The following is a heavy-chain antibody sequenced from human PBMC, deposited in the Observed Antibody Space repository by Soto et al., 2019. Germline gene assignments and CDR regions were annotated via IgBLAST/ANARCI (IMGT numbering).Heavy chain of an antibody. CDR2: IDSHGTIT. CDR3: ASLSAPVDY. CDR1: RFSFSNYW. J-gene: IGHJ4*02. Sequence: GGSLRLSCAASRFSFSNYWMHWVRHSPGKGLVWVSHIDSHGTITAYADSVRGRFTISRDNTKNTLYLQMNNVRADDTGVYHCASLSAPVDYWGQGTLVTVSS. D-gene: IGHD6-6*01. V-gene: IGHV3-74*01.